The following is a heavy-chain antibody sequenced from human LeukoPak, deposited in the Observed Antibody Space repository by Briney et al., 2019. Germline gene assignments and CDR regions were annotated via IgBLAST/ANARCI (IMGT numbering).Heavy chain of an antibody. V-gene: IGHV4-39*07. Sequence: SETLSLTCTVSGGSISSSSYYWGWIRQPPGKGLEWIGSIYYSGSTYYNPSLKSRVTISVDTSKNQFSLKLSSVTAADTAVYYCARGIAAAQPLTDYWGQGTLVTVSS. CDR2: IYYSGST. J-gene: IGHJ4*02. CDR3: ARGIAAAQPLTDY. CDR1: GGSISSSSYY. D-gene: IGHD6-13*01.